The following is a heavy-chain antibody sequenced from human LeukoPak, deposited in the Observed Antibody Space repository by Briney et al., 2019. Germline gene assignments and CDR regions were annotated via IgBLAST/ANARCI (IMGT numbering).Heavy chain of an antibody. CDR3: ASGQWLDYFDY. CDR1: GYTFTYYY. D-gene: IGHD6-19*01. CDR2: INPSGGST. V-gene: IGHV1-46*01. Sequence: ASVKVSCKASGYTFTYYYMHWVRQAPGQGLEWMGIINPSGGSTSYAQKFQGRVTMTRDTSTSTVYMELSSLRSEDTAVYYCASGQWLDYFDYWGQGTLVTVSS. J-gene: IGHJ4*02.